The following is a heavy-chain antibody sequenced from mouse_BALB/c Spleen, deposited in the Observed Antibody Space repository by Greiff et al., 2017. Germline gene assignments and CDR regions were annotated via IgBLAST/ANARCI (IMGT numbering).Heavy chain of an antibody. CDR2: IWSGGST. V-gene: IGHV2-2*02. CDR1: GFSLTSYG. Sequence: VQLVESGPGLVQPSQSLSITCTVSGFSLTSYGVHWVRQSPGKGLEWLGVIWSGGSTDYNAAFISRLSISKDNSKSQVFFKMNSLQANDTAIYYCARGNFAYWGQGTLVTVAA. J-gene: IGHJ3*01. D-gene: IGHD2-1*01. CDR3: ARGNFAY.